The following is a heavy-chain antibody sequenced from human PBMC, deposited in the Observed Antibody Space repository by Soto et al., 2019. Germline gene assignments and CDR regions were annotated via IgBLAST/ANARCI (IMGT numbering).Heavy chain of an antibody. Sequence: GGSLRLSCGVSGFTVTSNGVSWVRQAPGKGLEWVSAISPNGQGIWYADSVKGRFTISRDNSKNTLYLQMNSLRAEDTAVYYCAKAGGHAPSFDPWGQGTLVTVSS. D-gene: IGHD2-2*01. CDR1: GFTVTSNG. J-gene: IGHJ5*02. V-gene: IGHV3-23*01. CDR3: AKAGGHAPSFDP. CDR2: ISPNGQGI.